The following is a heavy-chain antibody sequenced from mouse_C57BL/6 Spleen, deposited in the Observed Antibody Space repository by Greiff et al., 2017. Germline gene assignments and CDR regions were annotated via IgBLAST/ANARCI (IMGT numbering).Heavy chain of an antibody. CDR1: GYSITSGYY. V-gene: IGHV3-6*01. Sequence: ESGPGLVKPSQSLSLTCSVTGYSITSGYYWNWIRQFPGNKLEWMGYISYDGSNNYNPSLKNRISITLDTSKNQFFLKLNSVTTEDTATYYCARDSSRAMDYWGQGTSVTVSS. J-gene: IGHJ4*01. D-gene: IGHD1-2*01. CDR2: ISYDGSN. CDR3: ARDSSRAMDY.